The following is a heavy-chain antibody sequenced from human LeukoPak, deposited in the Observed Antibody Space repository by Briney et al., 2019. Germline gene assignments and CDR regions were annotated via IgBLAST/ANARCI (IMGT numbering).Heavy chain of an antibody. CDR1: GGSFSGYY. CDR3: ARDRYSGSYSAWFDP. J-gene: IGHJ5*02. CDR2: IYYSGST. Sequence: TASETLSLTCAVYGGSFSGYYWSWIRQPPGKGLEWIGSIYYSGSTYYNPSLKSRVTISVDTSKNQFSLKLSSVTAADTAVYYCARDRYSGSYSAWFDPWGQGTLVTVSS. D-gene: IGHD1-26*01. V-gene: IGHV4-34*01.